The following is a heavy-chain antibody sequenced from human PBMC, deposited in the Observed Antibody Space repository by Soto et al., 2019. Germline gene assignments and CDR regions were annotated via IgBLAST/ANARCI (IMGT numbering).Heavy chain of an antibody. V-gene: IGHV3-48*02. Sequence: EVQLVESGGGLVQPGRSLRLSCAASGFTFDDYAMHWVRQAPGKGLEWVSYISSSSSTIYYADSVKGRFTISRDNAKNSLYLQMNSLRDEDTAVYYCARGSPTVVTEEGYFDYWGQGTLVTVSS. CDR3: ARGSPTVVTEEGYFDY. CDR2: ISSSSSTI. J-gene: IGHJ4*02. CDR1: GFTFDDYA. D-gene: IGHD4-17*01.